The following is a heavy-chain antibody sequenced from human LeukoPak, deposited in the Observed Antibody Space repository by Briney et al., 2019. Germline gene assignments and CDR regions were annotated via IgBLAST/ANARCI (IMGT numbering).Heavy chain of an antibody. J-gene: IGHJ5*02. D-gene: IGHD5-18*01. Sequence: SVKVSCKASGGTFSSYAISWVRQAPGQGLEWMGGIIPIFGTENYAQKFQGRVTITADESTSTAYMELSSLRSEDTAVYYCAREGDTAMAFSYWFDPWGQGPLVIVSS. CDR2: IIPIFGTE. CDR1: GGTFSSYA. CDR3: AREGDTAMAFSYWFDP. V-gene: IGHV1-69*13.